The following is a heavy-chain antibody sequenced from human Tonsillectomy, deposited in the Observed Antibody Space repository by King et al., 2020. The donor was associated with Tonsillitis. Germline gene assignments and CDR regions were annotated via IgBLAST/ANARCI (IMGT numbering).Heavy chain of an antibody. Sequence: VQLQQWGAGLLKPSETLSLTCAVYGGSFSGYYWSWIRQSPGKGLEWIGEINHSGSTNYNPPLKSRVTISVDTSKNHFSLKQSSVTAADPAVYYCARGGYTYAYRNDAFDIWGQGTMVTVSS. J-gene: IGHJ3*02. CDR3: ARGGYTYAYRNDAFDI. D-gene: IGHD3-16*01. CDR1: GGSFSGYY. CDR2: INHSGST. V-gene: IGHV4-34*01.